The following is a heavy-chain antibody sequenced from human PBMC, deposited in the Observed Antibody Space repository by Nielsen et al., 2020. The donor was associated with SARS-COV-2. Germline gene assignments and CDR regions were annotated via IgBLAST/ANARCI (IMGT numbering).Heavy chain of an antibody. V-gene: IGHV1-18*01. CDR3: ARDGPSITIFGVVIIPVFDY. CDR1: GYTFTSYG. CDR2: ITAYNGNT. Sequence: ASVKVSCKASGYTFTSYGISWVRQAPGQGLEWMGWITAYNGNTNYAQKLQGRVTMTTGTSTSTAYMELRSLRSDDTAVYYCARDGPSITIFGVVIIPVFDYWGQGTLVTVSS. J-gene: IGHJ4*02. D-gene: IGHD3-3*01.